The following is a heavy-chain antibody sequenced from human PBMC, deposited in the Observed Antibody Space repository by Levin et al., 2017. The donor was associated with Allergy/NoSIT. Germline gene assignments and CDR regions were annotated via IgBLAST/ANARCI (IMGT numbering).Heavy chain of an antibody. V-gene: IGHV4-31*03. J-gene: IGHJ4*02. D-gene: IGHD3-10*01. Sequence: SSETLSLTCTVSGGSISRGGYYWSWIRQHPGTGLEWIGYINYSGSAYYNPSLKSRVTISIDTSKNQLSLKLSSVTAADTAVYYCARWNELWFGELQLYFDYWGQGTLVTVSS. CDR3: ARWNELWFGELQLYFDY. CDR2: INYSGSA. CDR1: GGSISRGGYY.